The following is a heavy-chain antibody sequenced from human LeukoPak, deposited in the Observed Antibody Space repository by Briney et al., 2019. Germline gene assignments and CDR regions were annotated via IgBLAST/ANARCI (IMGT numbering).Heavy chain of an antibody. D-gene: IGHD5-18*01. CDR3: VRHGYSYGFMLACDM. J-gene: IGHJ3*02. CDR1: GVTFSSDW. Sequence: GGSLRLSCAASGVTFSSDWKHCGRQAPGKGLVWVSRINSDGSSTSYADSGKGRFTISRDSAKNKLYLQMNSLRAEDTAVYYCVRHGYSYGFMLACDMWRLGTRVTVSS. V-gene: IGHV3-74*01. CDR2: INSDGSST.